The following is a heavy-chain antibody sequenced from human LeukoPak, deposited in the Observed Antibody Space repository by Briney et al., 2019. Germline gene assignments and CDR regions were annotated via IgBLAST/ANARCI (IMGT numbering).Heavy chain of an antibody. CDR3: ARAKGMVRVDFDY. V-gene: IGHV1-69*04. Sequence: SVKVSCKASGGTFSSYAISWVRQAPGQGLEWMGRIIPILGIANYAQKFQGRVTITADKSTSTAYMELSSLRSEDTAVYYCARAKGMVRVDFDYWGQGTLVTVSS. CDR2: IIPILGIA. D-gene: IGHD3-10*01. CDR1: GGTFSSYA. J-gene: IGHJ4*02.